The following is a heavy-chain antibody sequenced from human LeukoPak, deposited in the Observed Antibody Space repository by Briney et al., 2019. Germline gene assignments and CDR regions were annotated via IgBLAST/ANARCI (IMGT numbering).Heavy chain of an antibody. D-gene: IGHD2-2*01. Sequence: GGSLRLSCVASGFTFRTYAMSWVRQAPGKGLEWVSGISDSGGTTYYVDSVKGRFTISRGNSKNTLYLQINSLRAEDMALYYCAKSSDGSTSFDQWGQGTLVTVSS. V-gene: IGHV3-23*01. CDR1: GFTFRTYA. CDR3: AKSSDGSTSFDQ. J-gene: IGHJ4*02. CDR2: ISDSGGTT.